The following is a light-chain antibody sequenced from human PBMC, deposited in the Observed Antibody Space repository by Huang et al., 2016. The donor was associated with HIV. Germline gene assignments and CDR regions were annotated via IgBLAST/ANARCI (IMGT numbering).Light chain of an antibody. CDR2: VGS. Sequence: DIVMTQSPLSLPVTPGESASISCRSNQSLLHSNGKNYLDWYLQKPGQSPPLLLYVGSNRASGVPDRFSGSGSGTDFTLRISRVEAEDVGVYYCMQSRQTPPWTFGQGTKVEIK. V-gene: IGKV2-28*01. J-gene: IGKJ1*01. CDR3: MQSRQTPPWT. CDR1: QSLLHSNGKNY.